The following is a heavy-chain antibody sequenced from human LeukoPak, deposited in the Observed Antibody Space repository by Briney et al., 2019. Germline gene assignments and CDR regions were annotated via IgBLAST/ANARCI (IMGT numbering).Heavy chain of an antibody. Sequence: GGSLRLSCAASGFTVSGNYMTWVRQAPGKGLECVSVIYGGGSTHYADSVKGRFTISRDKSKNTLYLQMNSLRAEDTAVFYCAKEIYGDPTGGRFQHWGQGTLVTVSS. CDR1: GFTVSGNY. CDR3: AKEIYGDPTGGRFQH. J-gene: IGHJ1*01. V-gene: IGHV3-53*01. D-gene: IGHD4-17*01. CDR2: IYGGGST.